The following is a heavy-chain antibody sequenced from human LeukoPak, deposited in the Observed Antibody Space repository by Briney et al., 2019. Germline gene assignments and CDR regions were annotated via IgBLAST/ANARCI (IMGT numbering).Heavy chain of an antibody. Sequence: SETLSLTCTVSGGSISSYYWGWIRQPPGKGLEWIGSIYYSGSTYYNPSLKSRVTISVDTSKNQFSLKLSSVTAADTAVYYCARGPRIYDYVWGSSSGVGAFDIWGQGTMVTVSS. V-gene: IGHV4-39*07. CDR3: ARGPRIYDYVWGSSSGVGAFDI. CDR2: IYYSGST. D-gene: IGHD3-16*01. CDR1: GGSISSYY. J-gene: IGHJ3*02.